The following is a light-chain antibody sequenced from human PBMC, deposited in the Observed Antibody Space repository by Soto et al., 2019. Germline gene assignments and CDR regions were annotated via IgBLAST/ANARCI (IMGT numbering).Light chain of an antibody. CDR2: DVS. J-gene: IGKJ4*01. V-gene: IGKV3-11*01. CDR3: QQRANWPLT. CDR1: QSVGNT. Sequence: EIVLTQSPAALSFSPGQRATLSCRASQSVGNTLAWYQQKPGQAPRLLIYDVSSKPIGIPARFTGSGSGTDFTLTISGLEPEDFAVCYCQQRANWPLTFGGGTKWISN.